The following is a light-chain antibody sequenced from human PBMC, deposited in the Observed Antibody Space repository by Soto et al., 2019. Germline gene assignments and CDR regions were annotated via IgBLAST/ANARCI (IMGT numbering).Light chain of an antibody. Sequence: QSVVTQEPSLTVPPGGTVTLTCDSSTGAVTSGHYPYWFQRKPGQAPRTPIYDTANKQSWTPARFSGSLLGGKAALTLSGAQPEDEAEYYCLLSHGRVRVFGGGTKLTVL. J-gene: IGLJ3*02. CDR3: LLSHGRVRV. CDR1: TGAVTSGHY. V-gene: IGLV7-46*01. CDR2: DTA.